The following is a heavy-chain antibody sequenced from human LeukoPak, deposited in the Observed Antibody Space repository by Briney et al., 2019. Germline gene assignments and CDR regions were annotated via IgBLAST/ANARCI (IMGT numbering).Heavy chain of an antibody. V-gene: IGHV3-53*04. CDR2: IYSGGST. J-gene: IGHJ4*02. CDR3: ARAGSEYSSGWDFDY. D-gene: IGHD6-19*01. Sequence: GGSLRLSCAASGFTVSSNYMSWVRQAPGKGLEWVSVIYSGGSTYYADSVKGRFTISIHNSKNTLYLQMNSLGAEDTAVYYCARAGSEYSSGWDFDYWGQGTLVTVSS. CDR1: GFTVSSNY.